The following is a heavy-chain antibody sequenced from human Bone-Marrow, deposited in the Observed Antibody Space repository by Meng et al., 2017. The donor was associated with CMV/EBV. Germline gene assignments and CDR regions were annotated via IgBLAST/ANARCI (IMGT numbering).Heavy chain of an antibody. CDR1: GGTFSSYT. J-gene: IGHJ4*02. Sequence: SVKVSCKASGGTFSSYTISWVRQAPGQGLEWMGRIIPILGIANYAQKFQGRVTITADKSTSTDYMELSSLRSEDTAGYYFARSGSYLYYLDDWGQGTLVTVSS. CDR3: ARSGSYLYYLDD. D-gene: IGHD1-26*01. CDR2: IIPILGIA. V-gene: IGHV1-69*02.